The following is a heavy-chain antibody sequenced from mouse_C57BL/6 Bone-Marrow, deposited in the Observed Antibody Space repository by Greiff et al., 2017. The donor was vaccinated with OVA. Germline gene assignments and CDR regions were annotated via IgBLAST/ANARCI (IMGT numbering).Heavy chain of an antibody. Sequence: QVQLQQSGAELARPGASVKLSCKASCYTFTSHGISWVKQRTGQGLEWIGEIYSRSGNTYYNEKFKGKATLTADKSSSTAYMELRSRTSEDSAVYFCAREGYGGRGFAYWGQGTLVTVSA. CDR1: CYTFTSHG. D-gene: IGHD1-1*02. CDR2: IYSRSGNT. V-gene: IGHV1-81*01. J-gene: IGHJ3*01. CDR3: AREGYGGRGFAY.